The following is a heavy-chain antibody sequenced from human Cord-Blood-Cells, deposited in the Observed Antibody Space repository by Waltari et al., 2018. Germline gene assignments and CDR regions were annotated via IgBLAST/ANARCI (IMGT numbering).Heavy chain of an antibody. Sequence: QLQLQESGPGLVKPSETLSLTCTVSVGSISSSSYYWSWIRQPPGKGLEWIGRIYYSGSTYYNPSLKSRVTISVDTSKNQFSLKLSSVTAADTAVYYCAKHVSTTVTKRGAFDIWGQGTMVTVSS. CDR2: IYYSGST. CDR1: VGSISSSSYY. D-gene: IGHD4-17*01. V-gene: IGHV4-39*01. J-gene: IGHJ3*02. CDR3: AKHVSTTVTKRGAFDI.